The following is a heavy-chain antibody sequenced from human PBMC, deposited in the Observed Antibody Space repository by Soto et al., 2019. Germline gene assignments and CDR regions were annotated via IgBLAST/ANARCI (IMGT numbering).Heavy chain of an antibody. D-gene: IGHD6-13*01. CDR3: ARGDSSSWYTVTNNNWFDP. V-gene: IGHV6-1*01. J-gene: IGHJ5*02. CDR2: TYYRSKWYN. CDR1: GDSVSSNSAA. Sequence: PSQTLSLTCAISGDSVSSNSAAWNWIRQSPSRGLEWLGRTYYRSKWYNDYAVSVKSRITINPDTSKNQFSLQLNSVTPEDTAVYYCARGDSSSWYTVTNNNWFDPWGQGTLVTVSS.